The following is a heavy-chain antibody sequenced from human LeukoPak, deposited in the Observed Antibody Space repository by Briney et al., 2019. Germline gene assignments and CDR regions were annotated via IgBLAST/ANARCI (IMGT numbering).Heavy chain of an antibody. J-gene: IGHJ4*02. CDR3: ARGAAYSSGWYNY. CDR2: ISSSSSSI. V-gene: IGHV3-48*01. D-gene: IGHD6-19*01. Sequence: AGGSLRLSCAASGFTFSSYSMTWVRQAPGKGLEWVSYISSSSSSIYYADSVKGRFTISRDNAKNSLYLQMNSLRAEDTAVYYCARGAAYSSGWYNYWGQGTLVTVSS. CDR1: GFTFSSYS.